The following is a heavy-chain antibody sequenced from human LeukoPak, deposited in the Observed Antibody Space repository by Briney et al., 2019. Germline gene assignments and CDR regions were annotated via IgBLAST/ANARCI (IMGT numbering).Heavy chain of an antibody. Sequence: SETLSLTCTVSGGSISSGDYYWSWIRQPPGKGLEWIGYIYYSGSTYYNPSLKSRVTISVDTSKNQFSLELSSVTAADTVVYYCARGTKGYDFWSGYPATGLDVWGQGTTVTVSS. CDR1: GGSISSGDYY. V-gene: IGHV4-30-4*01. D-gene: IGHD3-3*01. CDR2: IYYSGST. J-gene: IGHJ6*02. CDR3: ARGTKGYDFWSGYPATGLDV.